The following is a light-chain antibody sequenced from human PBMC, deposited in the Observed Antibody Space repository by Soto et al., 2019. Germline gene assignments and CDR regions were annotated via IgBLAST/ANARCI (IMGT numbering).Light chain of an antibody. V-gene: IGKV1-39*01. CDR2: AAS. CDR1: QSISSY. CDR3: QQSYSTLWT. J-gene: IGKJ1*01. Sequence: DIQMTQSPSSLSASVGDRVTITCRASQSISSYLNWYQQKPGQAPKLLIYAASSLQSGVPSRFSGSASVTDFTFTISSLQPEDCPTYYCQQSYSTLWTFGQGTKVEIK.